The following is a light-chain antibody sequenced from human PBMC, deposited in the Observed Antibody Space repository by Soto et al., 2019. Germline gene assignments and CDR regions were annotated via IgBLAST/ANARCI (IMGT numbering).Light chain of an antibody. V-gene: IGKV3-20*01. CDR2: GAS. CDR1: QTISSSD. Sequence: EIVLTQSPGTLTLSPGERATLSCRASQTISSSDLAWYQQKPGQAPRLLIFGASSSAPDIPDRFSGSGSGTEFTRTISRLEPEDFAVYYCQQSANSPPKYTFGRGTKVEI. CDR3: QQSANSPPKYT. J-gene: IGKJ2*01.